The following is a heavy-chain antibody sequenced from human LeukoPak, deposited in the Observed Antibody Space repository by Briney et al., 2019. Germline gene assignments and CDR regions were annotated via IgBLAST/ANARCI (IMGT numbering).Heavy chain of an antibody. Sequence: RASVKVSCKASGYTFTGYYMHWVRQAPGQGLEWMGWINPNSGGTNYAQKFQGWVTMTRDTSISTAYMELSRLRSDDTAVYYCAREHDSKVRYYNGMDVWGQGTTVTVSS. CDR3: AREHDSKVRYYNGMDV. CDR2: INPNSGGT. D-gene: IGHD3-22*01. CDR1: GYTFTGYY. J-gene: IGHJ6*02. V-gene: IGHV1-2*04.